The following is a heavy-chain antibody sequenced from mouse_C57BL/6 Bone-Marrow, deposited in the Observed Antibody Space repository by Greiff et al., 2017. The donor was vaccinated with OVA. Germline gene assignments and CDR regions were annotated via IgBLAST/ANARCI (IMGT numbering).Heavy chain of an antibody. CDR2: IDPSDSET. CDR1: GYTFTSYW. V-gene: IGHV1-52*01. Sequence: VQLQQPGAELVRPGSSVKLSCKASGYTFTSYWMHWVKQRPIQGLEWIGNIDPSDSETHYNQKFKDKATLTVDKSSSTAYMQLSSLTSEDSAVYYCARHYGSSPYAMDYWGQGTSVTVSS. D-gene: IGHD1-1*01. CDR3: ARHYGSSPYAMDY. J-gene: IGHJ4*01.